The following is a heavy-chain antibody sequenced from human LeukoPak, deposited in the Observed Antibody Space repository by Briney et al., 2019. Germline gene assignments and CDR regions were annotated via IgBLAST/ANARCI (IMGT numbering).Heavy chain of an antibody. V-gene: IGHV3-21*05. J-gene: IGHJ4*02. CDR2: VSSSSSI. CDR3: AKPISSGWYSFDY. D-gene: IGHD6-19*01. CDR1: EFTFSSYS. Sequence: PGGSLRLSCAASEFTFSSYSMNWVRQVPGKGLEWVSFVSSSSSIYYADSVKGRFTISRDNSKNTLYLQMNSLRAEDTAVYYCAKPISSGWYSFDYWGQGTLVTVSS.